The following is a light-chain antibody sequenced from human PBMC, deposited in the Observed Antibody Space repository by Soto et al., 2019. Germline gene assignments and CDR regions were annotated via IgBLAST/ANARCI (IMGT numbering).Light chain of an antibody. V-gene: IGLV7-46*01. CDR1: TGSVTSGHW. J-gene: IGLJ1*01. CDR3: LVIFTGVGEV. CDR2: DIS. Sequence: QSVVTQEPSLTVSPGGTGTLTCGSSTGSVTSGHWPHWFQQKPGQAPRTLIYDISNKHSWTPARFSGSLLGGKAALTLSGAQPEDEADYYCLVIFTGVGEVFGTGTKLTVL.